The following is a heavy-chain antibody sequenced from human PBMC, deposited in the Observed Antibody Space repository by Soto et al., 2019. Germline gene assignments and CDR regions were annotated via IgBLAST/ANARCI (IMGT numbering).Heavy chain of an antibody. CDR1: GYTFTSYG. V-gene: IGHV1-18*01. CDR2: ISPEDGNT. CDR3: ATGRIVATNFDY. D-gene: IGHD5-12*01. Sequence: ASVKVSCKASGYTFTSYGISWVRQAPGKGLEWMGCISPEDGNTNYAQKFQGRVTMTEDTSTDTAYMELSSLRSEDTAVYYCATGRIVATNFDYWGQGTLVTVSS. J-gene: IGHJ4*02.